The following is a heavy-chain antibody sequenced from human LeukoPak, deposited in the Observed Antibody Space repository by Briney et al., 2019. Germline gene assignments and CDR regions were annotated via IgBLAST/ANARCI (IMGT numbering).Heavy chain of an antibody. CDR2: ISGSGGTT. V-gene: IGHV3-23*01. Sequence: GGTLRLSCAASGFSFSSYGMSWVRQAPGKGLEWVSAISGSGGTTYYADSVKGRFTISRDNSKNTLFLQMNSLTAEDTAVYYCATDVGFGELLSTFWGQGTLVTVSS. CDR1: GFSFSSYG. J-gene: IGHJ4*02. CDR3: ATDVGFGELLSTF. D-gene: IGHD3-10*01.